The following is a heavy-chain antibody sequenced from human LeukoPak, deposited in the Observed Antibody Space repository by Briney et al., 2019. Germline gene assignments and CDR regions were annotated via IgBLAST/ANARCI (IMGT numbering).Heavy chain of an antibody. D-gene: IGHD2-15*01. J-gene: IGHJ3*02. Sequence: PSETLSLTCAVYGGSFSGYYWSWIRQPPGKGLEWIGSIYYSGSTYYNPSLKSRVTISVDTSKNQFSLKLSSVTAADTAVYYCARDHYCSGGSCYDSNDAFDIWGQGTMVTVSS. CDR1: GGSFSGYY. CDR2: IYYSGST. V-gene: IGHV4-34*01. CDR3: ARDHYCSGGSCYDSNDAFDI.